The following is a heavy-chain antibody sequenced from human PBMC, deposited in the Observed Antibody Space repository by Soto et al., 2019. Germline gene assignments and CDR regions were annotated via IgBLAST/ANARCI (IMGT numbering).Heavy chain of an antibody. J-gene: IGHJ3*02. CDR1: GGSISTYY. V-gene: IGHV4-4*09. CDR2: IYRTGST. D-gene: IGHD3-3*01. Sequence: SETLSLTCTVSGGSISTYYWNWIRQSPGKGLEWIGYIYRTGSTHYNPSLNSRAAISLGTSRNQFSLQLNSVTAADTAVYFCARQIGDDPYDIWGQGTMVTVSS. CDR3: ARQIGDDPYDI.